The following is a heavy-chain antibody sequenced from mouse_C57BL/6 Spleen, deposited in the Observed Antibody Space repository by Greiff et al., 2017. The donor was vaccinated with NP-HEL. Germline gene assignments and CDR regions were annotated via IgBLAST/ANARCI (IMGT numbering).Heavy chain of an antibody. D-gene: IGHD1-1*01. CDR1: GYTFTDYN. CDR2: INPNNGGT. J-gene: IGHJ2*01. V-gene: IGHV1-18*01. Sequence: EVKLVESGPELVKPGASVKIPCKASGYTFTDYNMDWVKQSHGKSLEWIGDINPNNGGTIYNQKFKGKATLTVDKSSSTAYMELRSLTSEDTAVYYCARDYYGSSWAFDYWGQGTTLTVSS. CDR3: ARDYYGSSWAFDY.